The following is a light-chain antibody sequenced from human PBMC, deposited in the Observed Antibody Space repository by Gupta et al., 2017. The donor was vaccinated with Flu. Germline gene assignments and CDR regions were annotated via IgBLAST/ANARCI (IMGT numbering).Light chain of an antibody. CDR2: DAS. J-gene: IGKJ2*01. CDR3: QQRHSTPCH. CDR1: KSISRY. V-gene: IGKV1-39*01. Sequence: DIQITKSPSSLSAYVGDRVTITCQASKSISRYLDWYQQKPGNAPKLLIYDASSRKRGVPSRFSGSGSGTDFTLTISRRQPEDFANYYCQQRHSTPCHFGQGTQVDIK.